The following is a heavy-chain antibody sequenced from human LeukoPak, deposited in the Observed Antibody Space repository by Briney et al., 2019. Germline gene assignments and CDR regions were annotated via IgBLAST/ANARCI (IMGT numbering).Heavy chain of an antibody. CDR1: GFTFDDYG. J-gene: IGHJ4*02. CDR3: AKGNYYDSSAYNYFDY. CDR2: IRYDGSNK. V-gene: IGHV3-30*02. D-gene: IGHD3-22*01. Sequence: GGSLRLSCAACGFTFDDYGMSWVRQAPGKGLEWVAFIRYDGSNKYYADSVKGRFTISRDNSKNTLYLQMNSLRPEDTAVYYCAKGNYYDSSAYNYFDYWGQGTLVTVSS.